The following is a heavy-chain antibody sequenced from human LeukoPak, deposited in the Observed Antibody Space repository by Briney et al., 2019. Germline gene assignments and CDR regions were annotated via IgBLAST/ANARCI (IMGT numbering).Heavy chain of an antibody. CDR3: ARELYYYYYMDV. V-gene: IGHV4-59*12. Sequence: SETLSLTCTVSGGSISSYYWSWIRQPPGKGLEWIGYIYYSGSTNYNPSLKSRVTISVDTSKNQFSLKLSSVTAADTAVYYCARELYYYYYMDVWGKGTTVTVSS. CDR1: GGSISSYY. J-gene: IGHJ6*03. CDR2: IYYSGST.